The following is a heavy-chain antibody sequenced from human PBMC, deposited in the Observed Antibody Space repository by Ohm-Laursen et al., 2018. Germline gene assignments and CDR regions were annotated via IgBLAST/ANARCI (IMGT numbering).Heavy chain of an antibody. V-gene: IGHV3-33*01. J-gene: IGHJ4*02. Sequence: SLRLSCAASGFTFSSYGMHWVRQAPGKGLEWVAVIWYDGNNKYYADSVKGRFTISRDNSKNTLYLQMNSLRAEDTAVYYCTRDESSASSEYWGQGTLVTVSS. CDR1: GFTFSSYG. CDR2: IWYDGNNK. D-gene: IGHD6-19*01. CDR3: TRDESSASSEY.